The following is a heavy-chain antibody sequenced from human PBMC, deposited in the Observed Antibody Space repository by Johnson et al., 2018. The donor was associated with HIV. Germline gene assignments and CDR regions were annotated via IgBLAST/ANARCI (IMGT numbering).Heavy chain of an antibody. CDR3: ARDLEDIVVVPAAIGAFDI. CDR2: ISYDGSNK. D-gene: IGHD2-2*01. Sequence: QMQLVESGGGVVQPGRSLRLSCAASGFTFSSYAMHWVRQAPGKGLEWVAVISYDGSNKYYADSVKGRFTISRDTSKNTLYLQMNSRRAEDTAVYYCARDLEDIVVVPAAIGAFDIWGQGTMVTVSS. V-gene: IGHV3-30*04. J-gene: IGHJ3*02. CDR1: GFTFSSYA.